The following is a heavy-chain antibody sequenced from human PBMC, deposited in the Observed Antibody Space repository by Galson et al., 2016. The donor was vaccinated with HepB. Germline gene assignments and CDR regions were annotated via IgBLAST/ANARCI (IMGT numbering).Heavy chain of an antibody. J-gene: IGHJ3*02. CDR3: ARANPLGYDSIPFDI. CDR1: EGTFNTYA. CDR2: IIPIFDTT. D-gene: IGHD3-22*01. V-gene: IGHV1-69*13. Sequence: SVKVSCKASEGTFNTYAISWVRQAPGQGLEWMGGIIPIFDTTNYAQKFQDRVTITADESAGTAYMELSSLRSEDTAVYYCARANPLGYDSIPFDIWGQGTLVTVSS.